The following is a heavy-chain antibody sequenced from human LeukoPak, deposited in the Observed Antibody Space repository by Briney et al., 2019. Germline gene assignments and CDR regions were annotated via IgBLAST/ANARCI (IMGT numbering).Heavy chain of an antibody. V-gene: IGHV1-69*04. J-gene: IGHJ4*02. CDR1: GGTFSSYA. Sequence: ASVKVSCKASGGTFSSYAISWVRQAPGQGLEWMGRIIPILGIANYAQKFQGRVTITADKSTSTAYMELSSLRSEDTAVYYCARALYCSGGSCCNLFDYWGQGTLVTVSS. D-gene: IGHD2-15*01. CDR3: ARALYCSGGSCCNLFDY. CDR2: IIPILGIA.